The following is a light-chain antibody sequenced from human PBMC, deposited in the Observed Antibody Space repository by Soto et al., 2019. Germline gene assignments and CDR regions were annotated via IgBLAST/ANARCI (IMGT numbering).Light chain of an antibody. Sequence: DIQMTQSPSSLSASVGDRATITCRASQAIGNDLGWYQQKPGKAPNRLIYSASRLQSGVPSRFSGSGSGTEFTLTISSLQPEDFATYYCLQHNSFPRAFGAGTKVDIK. CDR3: LQHNSFPRA. CDR2: SAS. J-gene: IGKJ4*01. CDR1: QAIGND. V-gene: IGKV1-17*01.